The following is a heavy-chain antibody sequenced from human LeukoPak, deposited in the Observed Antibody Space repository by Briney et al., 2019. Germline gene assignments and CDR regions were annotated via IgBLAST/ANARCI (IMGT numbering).Heavy chain of an antibody. CDR1: GGTFSSYA. CDR3: ARSVDGYSYGFF. D-gene: IGHD5-18*01. Sequence: SVKVSCKASGGTFSSYAISWVRQAPGQGLEWMGGIIPIFGTANYAQKFQGRVTITADESTSTAYMELSSLRSEDTAVYYCARSVDGYSYGFFWGQGTLVTVSS. J-gene: IGHJ4*02. V-gene: IGHV1-69*13. CDR2: IIPIFGTA.